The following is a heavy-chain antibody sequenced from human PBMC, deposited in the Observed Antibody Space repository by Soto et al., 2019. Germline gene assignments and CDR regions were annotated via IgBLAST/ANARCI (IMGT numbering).Heavy chain of an antibody. CDR3: AKDRNYPRDQFHN. Sequence: GGSLRLSCAASGFTFNNYAMSWVRQAPGKGLEWVSAISANGQGIYYADSVKGRFIISRDSSKNTVFLHMDSLTAEDTAVYYCAKDRNYPRDQFHNWGQGTQVTVSS. D-gene: IGHD1-7*01. V-gene: IGHV3-23*01. CDR1: GFTFNNYA. J-gene: IGHJ4*02. CDR2: ISANGQGI.